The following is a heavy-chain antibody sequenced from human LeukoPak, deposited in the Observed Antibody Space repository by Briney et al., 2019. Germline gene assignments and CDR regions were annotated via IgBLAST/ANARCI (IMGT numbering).Heavy chain of an antibody. Sequence: HPGGSLRLSCAASGFTFSSYEMNWVRQAPGKGLEWVSVIYSGGSTYYADSVKGRFTISRDNSKNTLYLQMNSLRDEDTAVYYCARDKRIRRDGYKPLGDYYYYYMDVWGKGTTVTISS. J-gene: IGHJ6*03. CDR1: GFTFSSYE. D-gene: IGHD5-24*01. CDR3: ARDKRIRRDGYKPLGDYYYYYMDV. V-gene: IGHV3-53*01. CDR2: IYSGGST.